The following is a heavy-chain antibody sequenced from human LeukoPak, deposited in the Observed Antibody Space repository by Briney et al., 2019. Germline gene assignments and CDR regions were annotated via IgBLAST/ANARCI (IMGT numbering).Heavy chain of an antibody. D-gene: IGHD6-19*01. CDR3: ARGLAVAGIRSEFDY. Sequence: GGSLRLSCAASGFTFSSYGMTWVRQAPGQGLEWVSYISSSSTIYYADSVKGRFTISRDNAKNSLYLQLNSLRAEDTAVYYCARGLAVAGIRSEFDYWGQGTLVTVSS. J-gene: IGHJ4*02. V-gene: IGHV3-48*01. CDR1: GFTFSSYG. CDR2: ISSSSTI.